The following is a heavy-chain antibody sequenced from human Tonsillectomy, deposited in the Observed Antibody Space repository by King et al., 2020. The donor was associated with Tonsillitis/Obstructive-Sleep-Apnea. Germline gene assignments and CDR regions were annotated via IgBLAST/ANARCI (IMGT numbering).Heavy chain of an antibody. D-gene: IGHD2-2*02. CDR2: ISFDGSNK. Sequence: VQLVQSGGGVVQPGGSLRLSCAASGFTFSNYGMHWVRQAPGKGLEWVAFISFDGSNKYYADSVKVRFTISRDNYKNTLYLQMSSLRADDTAVYYCAKNPIVPAAIHNHYFCGMDVWGQGTTVTVSS. J-gene: IGHJ6*02. CDR3: AKNPIVPAAIHNHYFCGMDV. V-gene: IGHV3-30*18. CDR1: GFTFSNYG.